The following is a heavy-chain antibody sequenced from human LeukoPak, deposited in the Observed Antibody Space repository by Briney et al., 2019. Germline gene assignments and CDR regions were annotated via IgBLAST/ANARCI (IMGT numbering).Heavy chain of an antibody. CDR2: IYDGGTT. J-gene: IGHJ4*02. V-gene: IGHV3-53*01. D-gene: IGHD1-14*01. CDR3: AREQPPGVYFDC. CDR1: GFTVSSNY. Sequence: GGSLRLSCAASGFTVSSNYMSWVRQAPGKGLEWVSIIYDGGTTYHAASVKGRFSISRDNSKNTVFLQMSSLRAEDTAVYYCAREQPPGVYFDCWGQGTLVTVSS.